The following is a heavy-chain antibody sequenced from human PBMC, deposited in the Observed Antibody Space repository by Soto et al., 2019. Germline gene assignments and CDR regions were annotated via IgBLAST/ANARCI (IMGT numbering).Heavy chain of an antibody. CDR2: IYYSGST. V-gene: IGHV4-31*03. D-gene: IGHD4-17*01. Sequence: SETLSLTCTVSGGSISSGGYYWSWIRQHPGKGLEWIGYIYYSGSTYYNPSLKSRVTISVDTSKNQFSLKLSSVTAADTAVYYCARDRPATVTTENAFDIWGQGTMVTVSS. J-gene: IGHJ3*02. CDR1: GGSISSGGYY. CDR3: ARDRPATVTTENAFDI.